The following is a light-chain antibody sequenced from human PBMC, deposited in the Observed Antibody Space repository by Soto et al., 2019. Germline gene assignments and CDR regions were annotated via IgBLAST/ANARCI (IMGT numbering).Light chain of an antibody. Sequence: EIVLTQSPGTLSLSPGERATLSCRASQSVSRNFLAWYQQKHGQAPRLLIYGASSRATGVPDRFSGSGSGTDFTLTISRLEPEDFAVYHCQQYGSSLYTFGQGTKLEIK. CDR2: GAS. V-gene: IGKV3-20*01. CDR3: QQYGSSLYT. CDR1: QSVSRNF. J-gene: IGKJ2*01.